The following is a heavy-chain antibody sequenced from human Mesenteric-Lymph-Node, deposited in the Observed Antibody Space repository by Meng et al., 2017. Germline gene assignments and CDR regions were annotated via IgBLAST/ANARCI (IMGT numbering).Heavy chain of an antibody. D-gene: IGHD2-8*01. Sequence: GGSLRLSCAASGFTFSTYWMGWVRQAPGKGLEWVASISGMGGSTYYTDSVKGRFTISRDNSKNTLYLQMNSLRAEDTAVYYCAQLVSYWGQGTLVTVSS. CDR1: GFTFSTYW. CDR3: AQLVSY. J-gene: IGHJ4*02. CDR2: ISGMGGST. V-gene: IGHV3-23*01.